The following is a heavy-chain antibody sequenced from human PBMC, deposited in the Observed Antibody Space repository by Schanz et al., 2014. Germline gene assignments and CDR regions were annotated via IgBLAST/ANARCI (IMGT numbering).Heavy chain of an antibody. Sequence: QVQLQESGPGLVRPSQTLSLTCTVSGDSISSGSYYWSWIRQHPGKGLEWIGYIYFNGMTYYKPSRKARLIISEDTSKNQFSLKLSSVTAADTAVYYCARVGRSSSSPHGSSGDYWGQGTLVTVSS. D-gene: IGHD6-6*01. V-gene: IGHV4-31*03. CDR3: ARVGRSSSSPHGSSGDY. CDR1: GDSISSGSYY. CDR2: IYFNGMT. J-gene: IGHJ4*02.